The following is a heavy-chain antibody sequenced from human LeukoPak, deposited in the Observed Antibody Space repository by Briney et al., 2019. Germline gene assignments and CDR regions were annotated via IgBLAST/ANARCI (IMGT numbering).Heavy chain of an antibody. J-gene: IGHJ3*02. CDR2: FDPEDGET. CDR1: GYTLTELS. V-gene: IGHV1-24*01. CDR3: ATDSDSGSYSYAFDI. D-gene: IGHD1-26*01. Sequence: ASVKVSCKVSGYTLTELSTHWVRQAPGKGLERMGGFDPEDGETIYAQKFQGRVTMTEDTSTDTAYMELSSLRSEDTAVYYCATDSDSGSYSYAFDIWGQGTMVTVSS.